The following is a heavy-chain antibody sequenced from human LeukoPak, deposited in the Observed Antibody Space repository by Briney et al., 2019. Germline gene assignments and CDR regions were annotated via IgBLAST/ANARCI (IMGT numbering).Heavy chain of an antibody. D-gene: IGHD3/OR15-3a*01. CDR1: GDSVSSNSAA. CDR3: ARDGGLGLDTLDI. CDR2: TYYRSTWYT. V-gene: IGHV6-1*01. J-gene: IGHJ3*02. Sequence: RSQTLSLTCALSGDSVSSNSAAWNWIRQSPSRGLEWLGRTYYRSTWYTDYAVSVKSRISINPDTSKNQFSLHLTSVTPEDTAVYYCARDGGLGLDTLDIWGQGTMVTVSS.